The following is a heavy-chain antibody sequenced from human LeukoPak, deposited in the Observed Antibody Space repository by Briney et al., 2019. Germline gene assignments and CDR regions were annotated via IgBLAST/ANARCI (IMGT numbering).Heavy chain of an antibody. V-gene: IGHV1-24*01. CDR2: FDPEDGET. CDR3: ARHAPPSYSSSWYYFDY. J-gene: IGHJ4*02. D-gene: IGHD6-13*01. CDR1: GYTLTKLS. Sequence: ASVKVSCKVSGYTLTKLSMHWVRQAPGKGLEWMGGFDPEDGETIYAQKFQGRVTMTEDTSTDTAYMELSSLRSEDTAVYYCARHAPPSYSSSWYYFDYWGQGTLVTVSS.